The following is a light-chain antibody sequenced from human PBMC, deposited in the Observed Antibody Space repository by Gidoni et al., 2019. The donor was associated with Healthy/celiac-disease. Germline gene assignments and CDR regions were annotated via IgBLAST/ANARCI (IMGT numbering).Light chain of an antibody. CDR3: QQYAASPRT. Sequence: EIVLTQSPGTLSLSPGERATLSCRASQSVSNNYLAWYQHKPGQAPNLLIYGASTRATGIPDRFSGSGSGTDFTLTISRLEPEDFAVYYCQQYAASPRTFVQGTKVEVK. V-gene: IGKV3-20*01. CDR2: GAS. CDR1: QSVSNNY. J-gene: IGKJ1*01.